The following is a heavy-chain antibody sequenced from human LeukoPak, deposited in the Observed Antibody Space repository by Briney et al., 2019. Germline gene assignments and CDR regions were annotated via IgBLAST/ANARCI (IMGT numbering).Heavy chain of an antibody. CDR3: ASFSSWTTFDY. J-gene: IGHJ4*02. D-gene: IGHD6-13*01. Sequence: SETLSLACTVSGGSISPYYWNWIRQPAGKGLEWIGRLYVSGSTDYNPSLKSRVSISGDTSKNQFSLKLSSVTAADTAVYYCASFSSWTTFDYWGQGTLVTVSS. CDR1: GGSISPYY. CDR2: LYVSGST. V-gene: IGHV4-4*07.